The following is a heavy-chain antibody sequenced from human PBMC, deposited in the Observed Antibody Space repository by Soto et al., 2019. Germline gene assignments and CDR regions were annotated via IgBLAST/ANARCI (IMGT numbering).Heavy chain of an antibody. CDR2: IRSKAYGGTT. J-gene: IGHJ4*02. Sequence: GGSLRLSCTASGFTFGDYAMSWFRQAPGKGLEWVGFIRSKAYGGTTEYAASVKGRFTISRDDSKSIAYLQMNSLKTEDTAVYYCTILRISLTGTTPPFDYWGQGTLVTAPQ. D-gene: IGHD1-7*01. CDR1: GFTFGDYA. CDR3: TILRISLTGTTPPFDY. V-gene: IGHV3-49*03.